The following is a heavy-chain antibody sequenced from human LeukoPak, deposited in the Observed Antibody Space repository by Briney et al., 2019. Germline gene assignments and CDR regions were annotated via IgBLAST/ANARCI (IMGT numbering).Heavy chain of an antibody. Sequence: GGSLRLSCAASGFTFSSYGMHWVRQAAGKGLEWVAVISYDGSNKYYADSVKGRFTISRDNSKNTLYLQMNSLRAEDTAVYYCAKGPAFNWGQGTLVTVSS. V-gene: IGHV3-30*18. CDR2: ISYDGSNK. CDR1: GFTFSSYG. CDR3: AKGPAFN. J-gene: IGHJ4*02.